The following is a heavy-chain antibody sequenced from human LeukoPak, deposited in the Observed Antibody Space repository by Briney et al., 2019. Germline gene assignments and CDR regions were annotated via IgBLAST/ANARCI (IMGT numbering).Heavy chain of an antibody. CDR3: AKTYYASGSYYSLDY. CDR1: GFTFSSYA. CDR2: ISGSGGRT. V-gene: IGHV3-23*01. D-gene: IGHD3-10*01. J-gene: IGHJ4*02. Sequence: PGGSLRLSCAASGFTFSSYAMSWVRQPPGKGLEWVSSISGSGGRTYYADSVKGRFTISRDNSKTTLYLQMNSMRAEDTAVYYCAKTYYASGSYYSLDYWGQGTLITVSS.